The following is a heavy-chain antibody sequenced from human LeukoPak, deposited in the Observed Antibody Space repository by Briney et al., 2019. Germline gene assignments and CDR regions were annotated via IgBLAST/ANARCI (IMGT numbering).Heavy chain of an antibody. Sequence: SETLSLTCTVSGGSISSSSYYWGWIRQPPGKGLEWIGSIYYSGSTYYNPSLKSRVTISVDTSKNQFSLKLSSVTAADTAVYYCARHSDIVVVLGTFDYWGQGTLVTVSS. J-gene: IGHJ4*02. V-gene: IGHV4-39*01. CDR2: IYYSGST. CDR3: ARHSDIVVVLGTFDY. D-gene: IGHD2-2*01. CDR1: GGSISSSSYY.